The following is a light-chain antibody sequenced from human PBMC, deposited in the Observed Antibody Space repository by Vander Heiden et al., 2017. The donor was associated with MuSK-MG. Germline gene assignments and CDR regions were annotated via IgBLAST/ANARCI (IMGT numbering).Light chain of an antibody. V-gene: IGKV1-27*01. CDR2: AAS. CDR1: QGIRNY. Sequence: DIQMTQSPSALSASVGDRVTITCRASQGIRNYLAWYQQKPGKGRKLLIYAASTWQAGVPSRFSGSGYGIDFTLTISSRQQEDVASYYCQYHNSHPPFTFGQGTQLEIK. J-gene: IGKJ5*01. CDR3: QYHNSHPPFT.